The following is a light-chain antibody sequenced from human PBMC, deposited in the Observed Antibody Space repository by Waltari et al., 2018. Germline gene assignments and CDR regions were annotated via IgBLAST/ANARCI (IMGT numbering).Light chain of an antibody. J-gene: IGLJ2*01. CDR2: QNS. CDR1: KLGYKY. Sequence: SYELIQLPSVSVSPGQTARITCSGGKLGYKYTCWYQQKPGQSPVLVISQNSKRPSGSRGRFAASKSGNTATLTIIGTQAMDVAVYDCQAWDSNTLICGGGTCLTVL. V-gene: IGLV3-1*01. CDR3: QAWDSNTLI.